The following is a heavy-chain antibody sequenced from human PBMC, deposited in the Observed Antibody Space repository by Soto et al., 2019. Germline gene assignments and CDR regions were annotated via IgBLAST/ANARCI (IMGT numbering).Heavy chain of an antibody. V-gene: IGHV1-2*04. Sequence: QVQLVQSGAEVKKPGASVKVSCKASGYTFTGYYMHWGRQAPGQGLEWMGRINPNSGGTNYAQNFQGWVTMTRVPSINTASMELSRLRSDDTAVYYCERSPIYSSWPPDFDYSGQGTLVTVSS. CDR3: ERSPIYSSWPPDFDY. CDR2: INPNSGGT. CDR1: GYTFTGYY. J-gene: IGHJ4*02. D-gene: IGHD6-13*01.